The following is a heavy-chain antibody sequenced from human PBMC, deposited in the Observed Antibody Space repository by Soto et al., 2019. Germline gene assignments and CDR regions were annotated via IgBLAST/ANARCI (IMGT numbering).Heavy chain of an antibody. CDR3: AKEKGRGIWGSYRSPRVLGAFDI. CDR1: GFTFSSYA. CDR2: ISGSGGST. D-gene: IGHD3-16*02. Sequence: GGSLRLSCAASGFTFSSYAMSWVRQAPGKGLEWVSAISGSGGSTYYADSVKGRFTISRDNSKNTLYLQMNSLRAEDTAVYYCAKEKGRGIWGSYRSPRVLGAFDIWGQGTMVTVSS. V-gene: IGHV3-23*01. J-gene: IGHJ3*02.